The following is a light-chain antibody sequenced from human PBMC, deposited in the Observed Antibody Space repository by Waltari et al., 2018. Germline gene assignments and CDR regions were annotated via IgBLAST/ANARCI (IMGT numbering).Light chain of an antibody. V-gene: IGLV2-14*01. CDR1: SSDVVVSTY. Sequence: QSALPQPAPVSWSPGQSLPISCTGTSSDVVVSTYVSWYQQHPGKAPKLMIYEVSNRPSGVSNRYSGSKSGNTASLTISGLQAEDEADYYCSSYTSSTLVFGGGTKLTVL. CDR3: SSYTSSTLV. J-gene: IGLJ3*02. CDR2: EVS.